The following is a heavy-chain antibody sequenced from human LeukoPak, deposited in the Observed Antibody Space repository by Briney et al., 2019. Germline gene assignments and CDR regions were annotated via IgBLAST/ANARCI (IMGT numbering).Heavy chain of an antibody. CDR2: IIPILGIA. D-gene: IGHD5-18*01. CDR1: GGTFSSYA. V-gene: IGHV1-69*04. CDR3: ARDRPVDTAMDDFDY. J-gene: IGHJ4*02. Sequence: ASVKVSCKASGGTFSSYAISWVRQAPRQGLEWMGRIIPILGIANYAQKFQGRVTITADKSTSTAYMELSSLRSEDTAVYYCARDRPVDTAMDDFDYWGQGTLVTVSS.